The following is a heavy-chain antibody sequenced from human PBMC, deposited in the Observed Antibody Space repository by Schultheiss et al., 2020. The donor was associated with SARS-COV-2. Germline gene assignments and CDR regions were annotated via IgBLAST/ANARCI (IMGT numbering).Heavy chain of an antibody. CDR2: IKSKTDGGTT. CDR3: ANKGQFAFDY. D-gene: IGHD2/OR15-2a*01. J-gene: IGHJ4*02. V-gene: IGHV3-15*01. CDR1: GFTFSNAW. Sequence: GESLKISCAASGFTFSNAWMSWVRQAPGKGLEWVGRIKSKTDGGTTDYAAPVKGRFTISRDDSKNTLYLQMNSLKTEDTAVYYCANKGQFAFDYWGQGTLVTVSS.